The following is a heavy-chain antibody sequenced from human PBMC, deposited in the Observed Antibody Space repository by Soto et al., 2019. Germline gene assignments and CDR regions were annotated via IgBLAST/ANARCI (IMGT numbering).Heavy chain of an antibody. V-gene: IGHV4-30-2*01. CDR2: IYHSGST. CDR3: ARAWGSSSSVGWYFDY. Sequence: PSETLSLTCAVSGGSISSGGYSWSWIRQPPGKGLEWIGYIYHSGSTYYNPSLKSRVTISVDRSKNQFSLKLSSVTAADTAVYYCARAWGSSSSVGWYFDYWGQGTLVTVSS. CDR1: GGSISSGGYS. D-gene: IGHD6-6*01. J-gene: IGHJ4*02.